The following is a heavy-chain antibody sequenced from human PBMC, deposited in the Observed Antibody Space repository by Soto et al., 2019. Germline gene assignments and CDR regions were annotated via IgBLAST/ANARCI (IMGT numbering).Heavy chain of an antibody. Sequence: SETLCLTCTVSGGSINSRGYYWGWLRQPPGKGLEWIGYIYYSGSTYYNPSLKGRVTISVDTSKNQFSLKLSSVTAADTAVYYCARWRISSNPAGLMDVWGKGTTVTVSS. CDR2: IYYSGST. V-gene: IGHV4-31*03. CDR3: ARWRISSNPAGLMDV. J-gene: IGHJ6*03. D-gene: IGHD4-4*01. CDR1: GGSINSRGYY.